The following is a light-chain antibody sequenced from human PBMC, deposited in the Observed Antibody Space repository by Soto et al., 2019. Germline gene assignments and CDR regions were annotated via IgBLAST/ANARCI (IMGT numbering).Light chain of an antibody. CDR3: SSYAGSNNFV. Sequence: QSVLTQPPSASGSPGQSVTISCTGTSSDVGDYNYVSWYQQHPGKAPKLMIYEVSKRPSGVPDRFSGSKSGNTASLTVSGLLAEDEADYYCSSYAGSNNFVFGGGTKVTVL. J-gene: IGLJ2*01. CDR1: SSDVGDYNY. V-gene: IGLV2-8*01. CDR2: EVS.